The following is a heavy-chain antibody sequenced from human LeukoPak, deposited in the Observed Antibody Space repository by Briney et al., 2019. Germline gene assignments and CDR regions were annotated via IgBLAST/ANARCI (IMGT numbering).Heavy chain of an antibody. D-gene: IGHD4-11*01. CDR1: GFTFNAFY. J-gene: IGHJ6*04. V-gene: IGHV3-11*04. CDR3: ARHLVRLTVTTWDV. CDR2: ISGSGSTP. Sequence: GGSLRLSCAASGFTFNAFYMSWIRQVPGKGLEWLSYISGSGSTPYYADPVRGRFTISRDNAKNLLYLQMDSLRAEDTAVYYCARHLVRLTVTTWDVWGEGATVTVSS.